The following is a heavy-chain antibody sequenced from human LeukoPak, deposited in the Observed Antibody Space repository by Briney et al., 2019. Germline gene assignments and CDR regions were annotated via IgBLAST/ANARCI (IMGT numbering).Heavy chain of an antibody. V-gene: IGHV4-34*01. J-gene: IGHJ4*02. CDR2: INHSGST. Sequence: KPSETLSLTCAVYGGSFSGYYWSWIRQPPGKGLGWIGEINHSGSTNYNPSLKSRVTISVDTSKNQFSLKLSSVTAADTAVYYCARGLGYGDYVPPGYWGQGTLVTVSS. CDR3: ARGLGYGDYVPPGY. D-gene: IGHD4-17*01. CDR1: GGSFSGYY.